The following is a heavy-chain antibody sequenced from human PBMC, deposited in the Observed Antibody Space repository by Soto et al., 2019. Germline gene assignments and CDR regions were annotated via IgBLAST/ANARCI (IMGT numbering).Heavy chain of an antibody. V-gene: IGHV3-30*18. Sequence: VAVISYDGTYKHYADSVKGRFTFSSDNSKNTVYLQMNSLRAEDTAVYYCAKDRGYYSSSLPFYWGQGTLVTVSS. D-gene: IGHD6-13*01. CDR2: ISYDGTYK. CDR3: AKDRGYYSSSLPFY. J-gene: IGHJ4*02.